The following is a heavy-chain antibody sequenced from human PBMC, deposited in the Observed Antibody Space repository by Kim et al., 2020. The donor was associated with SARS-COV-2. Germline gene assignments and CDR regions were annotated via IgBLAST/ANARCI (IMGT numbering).Heavy chain of an antibody. CDR1: GGTFSSYA. CDR2: IIPIFGTA. Sequence: SVKVSCKASGGTFSSYAISWVRQAPGQGLEWMGGIIPIFGTANYAQKFQGRVTITADESTSTAYMELSSLRSEDTAVYYCARDLNHEVDYGDYGPYDAFDIWGQGTMVTVSS. V-gene: IGHV1-69*13. J-gene: IGHJ3*02. D-gene: IGHD4-17*01. CDR3: ARDLNHEVDYGDYGPYDAFDI.